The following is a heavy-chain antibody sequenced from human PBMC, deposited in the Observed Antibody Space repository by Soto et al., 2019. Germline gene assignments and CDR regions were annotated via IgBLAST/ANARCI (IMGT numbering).Heavy chain of an antibody. CDR3: ARFLWFGAPDY. CDR1: GFTFSSYS. Sequence: GGSLRLSCAASGFTFSSYSMNWVRQATGKGLEWVSSISSSSSYIYYADSVKGRFTISRDNAKNSLYLQMNSLRAEDTAVYYCARFLWFGAPDYWGQGTLVTVSS. V-gene: IGHV3-21*01. CDR2: ISSSSSYI. J-gene: IGHJ4*02. D-gene: IGHD3-10*01.